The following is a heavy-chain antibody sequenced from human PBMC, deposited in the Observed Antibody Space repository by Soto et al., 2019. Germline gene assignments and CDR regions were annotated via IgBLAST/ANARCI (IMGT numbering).Heavy chain of an antibody. CDR2: INPTGGST. D-gene: IGHD2-8*02. CDR1: GYTFINYY. CDR3: ARQLAAGDV. Sequence: QVQLVQSGAEVKKPGASVKVSCKASGYTFINYYIHWVRQAPGHGLQCMAIINPTGGSTNYAQKFQVRLTLTMDTSTTTGYMELSSLTSEDTAIYYCARQLAAGDVWGQGTLVTVSS. J-gene: IGHJ4*02. V-gene: IGHV1-46*01.